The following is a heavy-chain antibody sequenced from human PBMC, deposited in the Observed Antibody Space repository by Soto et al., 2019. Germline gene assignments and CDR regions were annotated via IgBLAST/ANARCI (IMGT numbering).Heavy chain of an antibody. D-gene: IGHD3-3*01. CDR2: ISGSGGST. Sequence: GGSLRLSCAASGFTFSSYAMSWVRQAPGKGLEWVSAISGSGGSTYYADSVKGRFTISRDNSKNTLYLQMNSLRAEDTAVYYCAKEYDRYYDFWSGYYPYYFDYWGQGTLVTVSS. J-gene: IGHJ4*02. V-gene: IGHV3-23*01. CDR1: GFTFSSYA. CDR3: AKEYDRYYDFWSGYYPYYFDY.